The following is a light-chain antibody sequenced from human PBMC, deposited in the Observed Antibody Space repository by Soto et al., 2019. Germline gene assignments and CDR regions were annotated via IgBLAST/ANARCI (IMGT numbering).Light chain of an antibody. CDR2: GAS. CDR1: QSVNSN. Sequence: EIVMTQSPATLSVSPGERATLSCRASQSVNSNLAWYQQKPGQAPSLLIYGASTRATGIPARFSGSGSGTEFTLTISSLHSEDFAMYYCQQYTYWPLTFGGGTKVEIK. CDR3: QQYTYWPLT. J-gene: IGKJ4*01. V-gene: IGKV3-15*01.